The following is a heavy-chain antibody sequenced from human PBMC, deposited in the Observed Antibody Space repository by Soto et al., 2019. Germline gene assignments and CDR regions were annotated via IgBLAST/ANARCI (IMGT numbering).Heavy chain of an antibody. CDR1: GFTLSASA. CDR3: AKWAASDDQGDYPVFDY. Sequence: EVQLVESGGGLVQPGGSLTLSCAASGFTLSASAIHWVRQASGKGLEWVGRIRSKLNNYATEYAASMKGRFIISRDDSKETASLQMNSLKAEDTAVYYCAKWAASDDQGDYPVFDYWGLGTLVVVSS. J-gene: IGHJ4*02. D-gene: IGHD4-17*01. V-gene: IGHV3-73*01. CDR2: IRSKLNNYAT.